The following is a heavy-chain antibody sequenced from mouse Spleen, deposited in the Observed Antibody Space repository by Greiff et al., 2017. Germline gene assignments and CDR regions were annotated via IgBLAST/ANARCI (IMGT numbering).Heavy chain of an antibody. D-gene: IGHD4-1*01. CDR3: ARHLGRGYFDY. Sequence: VQLQQPGAELVMPGASVKLSCKASGYTFTSYWMHWVKQRPGQGLEWIGEIDPSDSYTNYNQKFKGKATLTVDKSSSTAYMQLSSLTSEDSAVYYCARHLGRGYFDYWGQGTTLTVSS. CDR2: IDPSDSYT. V-gene: IGHV1-69*01. CDR1: GYTFTSYW. J-gene: IGHJ2*01.